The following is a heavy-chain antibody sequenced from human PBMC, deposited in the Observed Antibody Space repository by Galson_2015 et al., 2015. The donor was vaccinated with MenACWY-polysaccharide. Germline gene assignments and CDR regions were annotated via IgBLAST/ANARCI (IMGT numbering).Heavy chain of an antibody. CDR2: INVGNGNT. Sequence: SVKVSCKASGYRFTSYGIHWLRQAPGQRPEWMGWINVGNGNTKSSQKFRGRVNITRDASATTVHMELSSLRSEDTAVYYCARDKKTIYGGESVGYYFDRCGQAALVTVSS. J-gene: IGHJ4*02. CDR3: ARDKKTIYGGESVGYYFDR. V-gene: IGHV1-3*01. CDR1: GYRFTSYG. D-gene: IGHD3-3*02.